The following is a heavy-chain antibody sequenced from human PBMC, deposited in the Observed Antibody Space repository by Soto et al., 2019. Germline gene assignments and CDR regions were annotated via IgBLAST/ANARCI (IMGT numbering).Heavy chain of an antibody. Sequence: QVQLVQSGAEVKKPGASVRFSYKASGYTFTNYYIHRVRQAPGQGLEWMGIINPTSGSTNYAQKFQGRVTLTYDTSTTTVYMELSCLRYEDTAVLYCARDLAAGDHWGQGTLVTVSS. V-gene: IGHV1-46*01. CDR1: GYTFTNYY. CDR2: INPTSGST. CDR3: ARDLAAGDH. D-gene: IGHD6-13*01. J-gene: IGHJ4*02.